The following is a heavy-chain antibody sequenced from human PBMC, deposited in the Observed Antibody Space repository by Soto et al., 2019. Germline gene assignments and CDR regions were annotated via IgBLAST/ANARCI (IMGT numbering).Heavy chain of an antibody. CDR1: GFIFTNFF. J-gene: IGHJ6*02. V-gene: IGHV1-46*01. CDR3: ASFDSSGWSGYYGMDG. Sequence: ASVKVSCKASGFIFTNFFMHWVRQAPGQGPEWMGVINPSVTPSSIAQKFQGRVTITTETSTSTAYMELSSLRSEDTAVYYCASFDSSGWSGYYGMDGWGQGTTVTVSS. D-gene: IGHD6-19*01. CDR2: INPSVTPS.